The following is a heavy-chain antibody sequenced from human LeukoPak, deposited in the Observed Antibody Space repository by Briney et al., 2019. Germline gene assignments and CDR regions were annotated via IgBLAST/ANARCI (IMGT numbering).Heavy chain of an antibody. D-gene: IGHD3-3*02. CDR3: VRDRGFSTFDY. J-gene: IGHJ4*02. CDR2: MDQDGSEK. CDR1: GFTFSSNW. Sequence: GGSLRLSCAASGFTFSSNWMSWVRQAPGQGLQWVANMDQDGSEKSYVDSVRGRFTISRDNAKNSVYLQMNSLRAEDTAVYYCVRDRGFSTFDYWGQGTLVTVSS. V-gene: IGHV3-7*01.